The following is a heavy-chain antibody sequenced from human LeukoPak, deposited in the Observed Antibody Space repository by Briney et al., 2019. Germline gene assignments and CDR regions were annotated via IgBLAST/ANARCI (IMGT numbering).Heavy chain of an antibody. Sequence: GGSLRLSCAASGFTSSSFWMHWVRQVPGKGLVWVSRISGDGTARNYADSVKGRFTISRDDAKNTVDLQMNSLRGEDTAVYYCVRGRGSYGWFDPWGQGTLVTVSS. D-gene: IGHD3-10*01. CDR2: ISGDGTAR. CDR1: GFTSSSFW. V-gene: IGHV3-74*01. J-gene: IGHJ5*02. CDR3: VRGRGSYGWFDP.